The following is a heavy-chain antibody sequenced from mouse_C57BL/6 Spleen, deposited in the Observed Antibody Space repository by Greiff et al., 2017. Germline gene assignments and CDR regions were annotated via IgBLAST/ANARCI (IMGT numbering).Heavy chain of an antibody. J-gene: IGHJ3*01. CDR3: ARSRDSYDYVSWFAY. D-gene: IGHD2-4*01. V-gene: IGHV1-64*01. CDR1: GYTFTSYW. CDR2: IHPNSGST. Sequence: QVQLQQPGAELVKPGASVKLSCKASGYTFTSYWMHWVKQRPGQGLEWIGMIHPNSGSTNYNEKFKSKATLTVDKSSSTAYMQLSSLTSEDSAVCYCARSRDSYDYVSWFAYWGQGTLVTVSA.